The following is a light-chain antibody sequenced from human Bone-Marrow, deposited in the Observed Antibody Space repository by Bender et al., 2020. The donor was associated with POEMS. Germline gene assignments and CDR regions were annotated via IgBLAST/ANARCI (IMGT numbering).Light chain of an antibody. V-gene: IGLV3-21*02. CDR3: QVGDSRSDQPYI. Sequence: AARIPCGGDSVGSKRVHWYQQRPGQAPFLVVYADNDRPSEIPARFSGSKSGNTATLTISGVEAGDEADYYCQVGDSRSDQPYIFGTGTKVTVL. CDR1: SVGSKR. CDR2: ADN. J-gene: IGLJ1*01.